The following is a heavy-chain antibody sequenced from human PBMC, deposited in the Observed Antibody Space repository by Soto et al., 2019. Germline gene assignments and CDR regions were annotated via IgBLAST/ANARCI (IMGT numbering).Heavy chain of an antibody. D-gene: IGHD6-19*01. J-gene: IGHJ4*02. CDR3: ARARGSSGWSDY. V-gene: IGHV4-59*01. Sequence: PSETLSLTCNVPGASIISYYWSWIRPPPGKGLEWIGYIYYSGSTNYNPSLKSRVTMSLDTSKNQFSLNLSSVTAADTAVYYCARARGSSGWSDYWGQGTLVTVSS. CDR1: GASIISYY. CDR2: IYYSGST.